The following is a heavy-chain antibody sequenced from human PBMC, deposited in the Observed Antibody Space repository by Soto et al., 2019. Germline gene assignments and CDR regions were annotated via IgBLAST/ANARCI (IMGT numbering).Heavy chain of an antibody. CDR2: ISCSGSTI. J-gene: IGHJ6*03. CDR3: ARGRYCSGGSCPPLTNYMDV. D-gene: IGHD2-15*01. V-gene: IGHV3-11*01. CDR1: GFTFSDYY. Sequence: GGSLRLSCAASGFTFSDYYMSWIRQAPGKGLEWVSYISCSGSTIYYADSVKGRFTISRDNAKNSLYLQMNSLRAEDTAVYYCARGRYCSGGSCPPLTNYMDVWGKGTTVTVSS.